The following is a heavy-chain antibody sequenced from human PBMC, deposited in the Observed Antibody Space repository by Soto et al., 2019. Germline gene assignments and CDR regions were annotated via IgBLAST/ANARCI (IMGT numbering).Heavy chain of an antibody. V-gene: IGHV4-39*01. J-gene: IGHJ4*02. Sequence: QLQLQESGPGLVKPSETLSLTCTVSGGSISSSSYYWGWIRQPPGKGLEWIGSIYYSGSTYYNPSLKSRVTISVDTSKNQFSLKLSSVTAADTAVYYCARLGSAAIRGSIGYWGQGTLVTVSS. CDR2: IYYSGST. D-gene: IGHD2-2*02. CDR1: GGSISSSSYY. CDR3: ARLGSAAIRGSIGY.